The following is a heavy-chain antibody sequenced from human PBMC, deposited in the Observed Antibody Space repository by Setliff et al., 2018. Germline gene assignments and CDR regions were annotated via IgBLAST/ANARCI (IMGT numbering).Heavy chain of an antibody. CDR2: INPKTGDT. CDR1: GYPFVGCF. D-gene: IGHD4-17*01. CDR3: ARVAYGLEYFQF. J-gene: IGHJ1*01. Sequence: GASVKVSCKASGYPFVGCFLHWVRQAPGEGLEWMGWINPKTGDTLYAPKFQGRVTMTRDRSISAAYMNLSSLRSDDTAVYYCARVAYGLEYFQFWGQGTLGTVS. V-gene: IGHV1-2*02.